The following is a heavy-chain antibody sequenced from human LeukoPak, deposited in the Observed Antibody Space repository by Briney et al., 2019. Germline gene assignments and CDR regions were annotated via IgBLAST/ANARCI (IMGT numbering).Heavy chain of an antibody. V-gene: IGHV3-7*01. D-gene: IGHD1-26*01. Sequence: PGGSLRLSCVASGFSFNNYVMNWVRHTPGKGLEWVANIKQDASEKYYVDSVKGRFTISRDNAKNSLYLQMNSLRAEDTAVYYCARGKWEPLDYWGQGTLVTVSS. CDR1: GFSFNNYV. J-gene: IGHJ4*02. CDR3: ARGKWEPLDY. CDR2: IKQDASEK.